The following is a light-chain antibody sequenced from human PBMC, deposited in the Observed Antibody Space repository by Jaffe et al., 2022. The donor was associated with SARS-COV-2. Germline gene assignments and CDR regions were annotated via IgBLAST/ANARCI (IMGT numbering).Light chain of an antibody. Sequence: QAGLTQPPSVSKGLRQTATLTCTGNSNNVGNRGAAWLQQHQGHPPKLLFYRNNNRPSGISERLSASRSGNTASLTITGLQPEDEADYYCSAWDSSLSAWVFGGGTKLTVL. V-gene: IGLV10-54*01. CDR2: RNN. CDR3: SAWDSSLSAWV. J-gene: IGLJ3*02. CDR1: SNNVGNRG.